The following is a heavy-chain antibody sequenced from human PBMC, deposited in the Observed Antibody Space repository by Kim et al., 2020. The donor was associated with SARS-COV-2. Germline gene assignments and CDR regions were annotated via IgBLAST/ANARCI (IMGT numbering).Heavy chain of an antibody. Sequence: TSRVTISVDTAKSQFSLKLSSVTAADTAVYYCARDSDIVVVPAAMGMDVWGQGTTVTVSS. V-gene: IGHV4-31*02. J-gene: IGHJ6*02. CDR3: ARDSDIVVVPAAMGMDV. D-gene: IGHD2-2*01.